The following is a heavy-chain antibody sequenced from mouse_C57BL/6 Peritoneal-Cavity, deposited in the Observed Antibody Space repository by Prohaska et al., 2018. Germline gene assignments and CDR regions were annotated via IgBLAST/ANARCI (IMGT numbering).Heavy chain of an antibody. CDR3: MRYGSRYWYFDV. J-gene: IGHJ1*03. CDR1: GFTFSGFW. D-gene: IGHD1-1*01. CDR2: INSDGSEI. V-gene: IGHV11-2*01. Sequence: EVQLLETGGDLVQPGGSRGLSCEGSGFTFSGFWMSWVRQTPGKTLEWIGDINSDGSEINYSPSIKDRFSIFRDNDKSTLYLQMSNVRSEDTATYFCMRYGSRYWYFDVWGTRNTVNVST.